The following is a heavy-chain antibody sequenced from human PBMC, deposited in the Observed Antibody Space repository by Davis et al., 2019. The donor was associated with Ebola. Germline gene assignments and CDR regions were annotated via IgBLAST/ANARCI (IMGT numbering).Heavy chain of an antibody. V-gene: IGHV4-59*08. CDR2: TFYSGST. J-gene: IGHJ4*02. CDR1: GGSIGPYY. D-gene: IGHD3-22*01. CDR3: ARHRPGPYDI. Sequence: GSLRLSCTVSGGSIGPYYWSWIRQPPGKGLEWIGSTFYSGSTNYNPSLKSRVTISVDTSKNQFSLKLSSVTAADTAVYYCARHRPGPYDIWGQGTLVTVFS.